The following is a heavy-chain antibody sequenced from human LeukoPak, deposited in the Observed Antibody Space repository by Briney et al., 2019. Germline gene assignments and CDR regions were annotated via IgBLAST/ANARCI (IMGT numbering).Heavy chain of an antibody. D-gene: IGHD3-9*01. CDR1: GFTFNSYA. J-gene: IGHJ4*02. V-gene: IGHV3-64*01. CDR3: ARGRDILTGPRAY. CDR2: ISSNGGST. Sequence: GGSLRLSCAASGFTFNSYAMHWVRQAPGKGLEYVSAISSNGGSTYYANSVKGRFTISRDNSKNTLYLQMGSLRAEDMAVYYCARGRDILTGPRAYWGQGTLVTVSS.